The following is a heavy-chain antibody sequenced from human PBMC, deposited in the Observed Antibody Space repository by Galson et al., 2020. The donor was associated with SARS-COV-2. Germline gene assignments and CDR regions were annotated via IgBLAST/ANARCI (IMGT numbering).Heavy chain of an antibody. CDR1: GYTLTELY. V-gene: IGHV1-24*01. J-gene: IGHJ4*02. D-gene: IGHD3-22*01. CDR3: ATDPYYYDSSGSKGY. CDR2: FDPEDGET. Sequence: ASVKVSCKVSGYTLTELYMHWVRQAPGNGLEWMGGFDPEDGETIYAQKFQGRVTMTEDTSTDTADMELSSLRSEDTAVYYGATDPYYYDSSGSKGYWGQGTLVTVSS.